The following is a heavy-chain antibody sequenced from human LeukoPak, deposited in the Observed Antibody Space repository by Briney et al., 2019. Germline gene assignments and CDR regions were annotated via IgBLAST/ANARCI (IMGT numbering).Heavy chain of an antibody. D-gene: IGHD7-27*01. Sequence: SETLSLTCTVSGGSISSYYWSWIRQSPGKGLEWIGYIYHTGSTSYSPSLKSRVTISADTSQNQFSLKLSSVTAADTAVYYCASRKLGNDYWGQGTLVTVPS. CDR3: ASRKLGNDY. CDR1: GGSISSYY. V-gene: IGHV4-59*01. CDR2: IYHTGST. J-gene: IGHJ4*02.